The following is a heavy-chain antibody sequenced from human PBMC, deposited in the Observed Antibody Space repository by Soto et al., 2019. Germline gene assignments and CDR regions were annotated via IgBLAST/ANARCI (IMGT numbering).Heavy chain of an antibody. V-gene: IGHV3-21*01. D-gene: IGHD3-3*01. CDR2: ISGSSTYI. CDR1: GFTFSSFS. Sequence: EVHLVESGGGLVKPGGSLRLSCAASGFTFSSFSMNWVRQAPGKGLEWISSISGSSTYIYYADSVKGRFTISRDNSKNSLYLQMNSLRADDTAVYYCARMRVAGISDYWGQGTLVTVSS. J-gene: IGHJ4*02. CDR3: ARMRVAGISDY.